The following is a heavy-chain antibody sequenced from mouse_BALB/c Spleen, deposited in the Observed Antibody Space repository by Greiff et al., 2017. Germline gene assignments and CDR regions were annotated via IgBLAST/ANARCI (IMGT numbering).Heavy chain of an antibody. CDR1: GFTFSSYG. Sequence: EVQGVESGGDLVKPGGSLKLSCAASGFTFSSYGMSWVRQTPDKRLEWVATISSGGSYTYYPDSVKGRFTISRDNAKNTLYLQMSSLKSEDTAMYYCASPTVNYYAMDYWGQGTSVTVSS. D-gene: IGHD1-1*01. CDR2: ISSGGSYT. J-gene: IGHJ4*01. CDR3: ASPTVNYYAMDY. V-gene: IGHV5-6*01.